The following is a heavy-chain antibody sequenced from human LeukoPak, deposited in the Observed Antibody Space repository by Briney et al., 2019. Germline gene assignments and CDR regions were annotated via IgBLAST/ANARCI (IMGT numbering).Heavy chain of an antibody. Sequence: GSSVKVSCKASGGTFSSYAISWVRQAPGQGLEWMGRIIPIFGTANYAQKFQGRVTITTDESTSTAYMELSSLRPEDTAVYYCADTSYDSSGYYLPYWGQGTLVTVSS. CDR1: GGTFSSYA. CDR3: ADTSYDSSGYYLPY. CDR2: IIPIFGTA. V-gene: IGHV1-69*05. D-gene: IGHD3-22*01. J-gene: IGHJ4*02.